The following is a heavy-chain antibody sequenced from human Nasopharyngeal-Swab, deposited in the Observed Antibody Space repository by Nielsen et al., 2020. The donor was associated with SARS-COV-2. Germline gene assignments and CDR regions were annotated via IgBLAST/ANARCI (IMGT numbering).Heavy chain of an antibody. J-gene: IGHJ5*02. V-gene: IGHV1-3*01. Sequence: WGRQAPGQRLEWMGWINAGNGNTKYSQKFQGRVTITRDTSASTAYMELSSLRSEDTAVYYCARLLGYCSGGSCYSWFDPWGQGTLVTVSS. CDR3: ARLLGYCSGGSCYSWFDP. CDR2: INAGNGNT. D-gene: IGHD2-15*01.